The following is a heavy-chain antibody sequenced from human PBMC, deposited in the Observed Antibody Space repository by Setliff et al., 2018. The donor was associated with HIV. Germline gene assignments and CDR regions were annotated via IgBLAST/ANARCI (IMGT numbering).Heavy chain of an antibody. CDR1: GGSVSSYY. V-gene: IGHV4-4*07. CDR2: IYTSGNT. Sequence: PSETLSLTCTVSGGSVSSYYWSWIRQPAGKGLEWIGRIYTSGNTNYNPSLKSPKSRVTMSVDTSKNQSSLKLSSVTAADTAVYYCARHGAAAGTGVGWYYYYYMDVWGKGTTVTVSS. CDR3: ARHGAAAGTGVGWYYYYYMDV. D-gene: IGHD6-13*01. J-gene: IGHJ6*03.